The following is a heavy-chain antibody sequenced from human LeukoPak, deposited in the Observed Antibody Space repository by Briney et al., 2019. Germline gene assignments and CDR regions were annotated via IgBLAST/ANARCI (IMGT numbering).Heavy chain of an antibody. Sequence: SETLSLTCTVSGGSISSASSYWGWIRLPPGKGLEWIGNIYYSGSAYYNPSLKSRVTISVDTSKNQFSLKLSSVTAADTAVYYCARRLDGGFDYWGQGTLVTVSS. CDR3: ARRLDGGFDY. J-gene: IGHJ4*02. CDR1: GGSISSASSY. D-gene: IGHD3-16*01. CDR2: IYYSGSA. V-gene: IGHV4-39*01.